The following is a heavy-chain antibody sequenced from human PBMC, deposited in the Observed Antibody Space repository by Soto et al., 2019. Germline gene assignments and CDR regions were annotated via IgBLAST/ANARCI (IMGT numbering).Heavy chain of an antibody. CDR3: ARNKRETGDFDY. Sequence: ASVKVSCKASGYTFTNYDINWMRQATGQGLEWLGWMNPNNGDTGYAQKFQGRVTLTRDTSISTAYMELSSLRSEDTAVYYCARNKRETGDFDYWGPGTLVTVSS. CDR2: MNPNNGDT. CDR1: GYTFTNYD. D-gene: IGHD7-27*01. J-gene: IGHJ4*02. V-gene: IGHV1-8*01.